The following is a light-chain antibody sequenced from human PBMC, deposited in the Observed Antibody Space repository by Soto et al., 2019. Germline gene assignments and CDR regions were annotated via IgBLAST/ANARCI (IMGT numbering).Light chain of an antibody. CDR3: CSYASSSSYV. Sequence: QSVLAQPASVSGSPGQSITISCTGASGYVGTYSLVSWYQQHPGKAPKVVIYEGHKRPSGVPDRFSGSTSVNTASLTISGLQTDDEADYYRCSYASSSSYVFGTGTKVTV. V-gene: IGLV2-23*01. CDR2: EGH. CDR1: SGYVGTYSL. J-gene: IGLJ1*01.